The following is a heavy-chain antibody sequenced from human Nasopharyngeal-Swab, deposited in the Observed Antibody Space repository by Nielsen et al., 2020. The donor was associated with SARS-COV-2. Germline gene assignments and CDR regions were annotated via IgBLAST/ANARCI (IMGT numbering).Heavy chain of an antibody. J-gene: IGHJ4*02. CDR3: ARDRLTSQYYYDSSGYGY. CDR2: INPNSGGT. Sequence: ASVKVSCKASGYTFTGYYMHWVRQAPGQGLEWMGRINPNSGGTNYAQKFQGRVTMTRDTSISTAYMKLSRLRSDDTAVYYCARDRLTSQYYYDSSGYGYWGQGTLVTVSS. CDR1: GYTFTGYY. V-gene: IGHV1-2*06. D-gene: IGHD3-22*01.